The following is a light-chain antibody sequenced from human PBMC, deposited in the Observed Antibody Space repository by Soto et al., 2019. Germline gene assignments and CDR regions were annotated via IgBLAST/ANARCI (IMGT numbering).Light chain of an antibody. CDR2: GAS. V-gene: IGKV3-20*01. CDR3: QQYGTSHLT. J-gene: IGKJ4*01. CDR1: QSVSSDN. Sequence: PGERATLSCRASQSVSSDNLAWYQQKPGQAPRLLIYGASHRATGIPDRIRGSGSGTEFTLTISILEPEDFAVYYCQQYGTSHLTFGGGTKVEIK.